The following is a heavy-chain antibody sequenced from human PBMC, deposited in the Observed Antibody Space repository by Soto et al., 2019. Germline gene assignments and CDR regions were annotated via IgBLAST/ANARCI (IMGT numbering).Heavy chain of an antibody. CDR2: IKEDGSEF. J-gene: IGHJ4*02. V-gene: IGHV3-7*03. D-gene: IGHD3-16*01. Sequence: GGSLRVSCAVSEFTFRRYWMSWVRQAPGRGLEGVANIKEDGSEFYYVDSMKGRGTISRDNTKNSVFLQMNNLRAEDTAVYYCARDVDYGVFDFWGQGVLVTGSS. CDR1: EFTFRRYW. CDR3: ARDVDYGVFDF.